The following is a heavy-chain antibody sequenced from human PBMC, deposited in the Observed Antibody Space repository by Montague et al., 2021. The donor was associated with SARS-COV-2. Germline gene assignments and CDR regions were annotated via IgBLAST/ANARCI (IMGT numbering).Heavy chain of an antibody. Sequence: DPLSLPFPFSGGSLSRYYWSWIRQPPGKGLEWIGYIYYSGSTNYNPSLKSRVTISVDTSKNQFSLKLSSVTAADTAVYYCARRSLGYCSGGSCYSAFDPWGQGTLVTVSS. CDR3: ARRSLGYCSGGSCYSAFDP. CDR1: GGSLSRYY. V-gene: IGHV4-59*01. CDR2: IYYSGST. J-gene: IGHJ5*02. D-gene: IGHD2-15*01.